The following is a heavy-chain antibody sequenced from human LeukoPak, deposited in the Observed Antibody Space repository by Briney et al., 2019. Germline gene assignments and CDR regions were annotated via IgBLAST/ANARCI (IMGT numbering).Heavy chain of an antibody. Sequence: ASVKVSCKASGYTFTSYGISWVRQAPGQGLEWMGWINTNTGNPTYAQGFTGRFVFSLDTSVSTAYLQISSLKAEDTAVYYCARDPTPTGIVYWGQGTLVTVSS. D-gene: IGHD3-10*01. J-gene: IGHJ4*02. CDR2: INTNTGNP. CDR3: ARDPTPTGIVY. CDR1: GYTFTSYG. V-gene: IGHV7-4-1*02.